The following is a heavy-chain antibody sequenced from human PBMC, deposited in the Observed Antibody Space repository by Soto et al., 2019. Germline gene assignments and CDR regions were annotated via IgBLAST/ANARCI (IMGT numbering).Heavy chain of an antibody. CDR3: ARTFWSGSRLDYYYMDV. CDR2: ISNSGST. CDR1: GGSFSGYY. D-gene: IGHD3-3*01. J-gene: IGHJ6*03. Sequence: SETLSLTCAVYGGSFSGYYWSWIRQPPGKGLEWIGYISNSGSTKYNPSLKSRVTISVDTSKNQFSLKLSSVTAADTAVFYCARTFWSGSRLDYYYMDVWGKGTTVTVSS. V-gene: IGHV4-59*08.